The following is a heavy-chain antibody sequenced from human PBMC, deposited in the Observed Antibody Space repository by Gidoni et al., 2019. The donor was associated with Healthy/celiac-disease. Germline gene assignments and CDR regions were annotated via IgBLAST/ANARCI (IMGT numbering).Heavy chain of an antibody. V-gene: IGHV3-53*01. D-gene: IGHD6-19*01. CDR3: ARERHSSGPEYYFDY. J-gene: IGHJ4*02. Sequence: SWVRQAPGKGLEWVSVIYSGGSTYYADSVKGRFTISRDNSKNTLYLQMNSLRAEDTAVYYCARERHSSGPEYYFDYWGQGTLVTVSS. CDR2: IYSGGST.